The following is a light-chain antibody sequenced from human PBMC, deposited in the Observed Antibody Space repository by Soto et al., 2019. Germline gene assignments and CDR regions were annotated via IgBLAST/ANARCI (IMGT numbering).Light chain of an antibody. CDR3: QQYGSSPRT. V-gene: IGKV3-20*01. CDR2: VAS. J-gene: IGKJ1*01. CDR1: QSVSSSY. Sequence: EIVLTQSPGALSLSPGERATLSCGASQSVSSSYLAWYQQKPGQAPRLLIYVASTRATGIPDRFSGSGSGTDFTLTISRLEPEDFAVYYWQQYGSSPRTFGQGTKVEIK.